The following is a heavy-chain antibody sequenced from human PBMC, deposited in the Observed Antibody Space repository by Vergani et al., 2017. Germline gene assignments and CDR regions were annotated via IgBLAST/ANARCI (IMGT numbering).Heavy chain of an antibody. V-gene: IGHV3-23*04. Sequence: EVQLVESGGVVVQPGGSLRLSCAASGFTFDDYAMHWVRQAPGKGLEWVSAISGSGGSTYYADSVKGRFTISRDNSKNTLYLQMNSLRAEDTAVYYCAKDLSHNDYFDYWGQGTLVTVSS. CDR2: ISGSGGST. CDR1: GFTFDDYA. J-gene: IGHJ4*02. CDR3: AKDLSHNDYFDY. D-gene: IGHD1-1*01.